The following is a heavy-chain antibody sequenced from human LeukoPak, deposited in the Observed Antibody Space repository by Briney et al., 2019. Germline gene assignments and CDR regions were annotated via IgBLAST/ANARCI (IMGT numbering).Heavy chain of an antibody. CDR1: GYTFAGYY. Sequence: ASVKVSCKASGYTFAGYYMHWVRQAPGQGLEWMGWINPKIGGTNHAQKFQGRVTMTRDTPISTAYMELSRLRSDDTAVYYCAREIGSGSFLDNWGQGTLVTVSS. V-gene: IGHV1-2*02. CDR2: INPKIGGT. J-gene: IGHJ4*02. D-gene: IGHD3-10*01. CDR3: AREIGSGSFLDN.